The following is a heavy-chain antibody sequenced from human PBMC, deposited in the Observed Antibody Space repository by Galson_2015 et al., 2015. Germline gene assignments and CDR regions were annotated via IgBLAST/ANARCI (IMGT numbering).Heavy chain of an antibody. CDR1: GFTFSSYA. CDR2: ISNDGSNK. V-gene: IGHV3-30-3*01. CDR3: ARDLGEKWEPVGYFDY. J-gene: IGHJ4*02. Sequence: SLRLSCAASGFTFSSYAMHWVRQAPGKGLEWVAVISNDGSNKYYADSVKGRFIISRDKSKNRLYLQMNSLRPEDTAVYYCARDLGEKWEPVGYFDYWGQGTLVTVSP. D-gene: IGHD1-26*01.